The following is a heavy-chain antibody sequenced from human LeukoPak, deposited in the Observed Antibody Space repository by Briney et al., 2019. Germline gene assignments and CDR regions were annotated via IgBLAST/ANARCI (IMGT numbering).Heavy chain of an antibody. J-gene: IGHJ6*02. D-gene: IGHD3-10*01. V-gene: IGHV3-9*01. CDR1: GFTFDDYA. CDR3: AKDKGDYGSGTSYGMDV. CDR2: ISWNSGSI. Sequence: PGGSLRLSCAASGFTFDDYAMHWVRQAPGKGLEWVSGISWNSGSIGYADSVKGRFTISRDNAKNSPYLQMNSLRAEDTALYYCAKDKGDYGSGTSYGMDVWGQGTTVTVSS.